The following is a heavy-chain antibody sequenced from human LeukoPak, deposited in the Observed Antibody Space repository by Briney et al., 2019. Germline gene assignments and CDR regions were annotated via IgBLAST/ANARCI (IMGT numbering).Heavy chain of an antibody. D-gene: IGHD3-10*01. J-gene: IGHJ4*02. CDR3: ARLSGSGSYYKPFDY. V-gene: IGHV5-51*01. CDR2: IYPGDSDT. CDR1: GYTFTRHW. Sequence: GESLKISCKGSGYTFTRHWIGWVRQMPGKGLEWMGIIYPGDSDTRYSPSFQGQVTISADKSISTAYLQWSSLKASDTAMYYCARLSGSGSYYKPFDYWGQGTLVTVSS.